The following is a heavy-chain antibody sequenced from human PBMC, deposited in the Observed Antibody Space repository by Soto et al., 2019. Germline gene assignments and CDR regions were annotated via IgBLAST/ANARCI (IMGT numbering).Heavy chain of an antibody. CDR1: GFTFSSYA. J-gene: IGHJ4*02. D-gene: IGHD6-6*01. CDR3: ARGTIVARQHLDY. V-gene: IGHV3-30*03. Sequence: QVQLVESGGGVVQPGKSLRLSCAASGFTFSSYAMHWARQAPGKGLEWVTVISIRGGDEYYAESVRGRFTISRDDSKTTLYLQMDSPRVEDTAVYYCARGTIVARQHLDYWGQGTLVTVSS. CDR2: ISIRGGDE.